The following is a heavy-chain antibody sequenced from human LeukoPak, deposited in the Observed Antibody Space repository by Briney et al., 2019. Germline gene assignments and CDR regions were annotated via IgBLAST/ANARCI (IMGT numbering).Heavy chain of an antibody. CDR2: INYSGST. Sequence: KPSETLSLTCTVSGGSISSSSYYWGWIRQPPGKGLEWIGSINYSGSTYYNPSLKSRVTIFVDTSKNQFSLKLRSVTAADTAVYYCARIWGGLAVAGYYFDYWGQGTLVTVSS. D-gene: IGHD6-19*01. V-gene: IGHV4-39*01. CDR3: ARIWGGLAVAGYYFDY. J-gene: IGHJ4*02. CDR1: GGSISSSSYY.